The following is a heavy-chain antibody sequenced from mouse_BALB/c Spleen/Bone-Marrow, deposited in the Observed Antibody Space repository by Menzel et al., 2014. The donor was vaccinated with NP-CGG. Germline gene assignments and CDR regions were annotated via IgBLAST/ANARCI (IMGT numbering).Heavy chain of an antibody. J-gene: IGHJ1*01. V-gene: IGHV5-4*02. CDR1: GFTFSDYY. CDR2: ISDGGSHT. D-gene: IGHD1-1*01. CDR3: ARFYYYGSSYFDV. Sequence: EVKVVESGGGLVKPGGSLKLSCAASGFTFSDYYMYWVRQTPEKRLEWVATISDGGSHTYYPDSVKGRFTISRDNAKNNLYLQMSSLKSEDTAMYYCARFYYYGSSYFDVWGAGTTVTVSS.